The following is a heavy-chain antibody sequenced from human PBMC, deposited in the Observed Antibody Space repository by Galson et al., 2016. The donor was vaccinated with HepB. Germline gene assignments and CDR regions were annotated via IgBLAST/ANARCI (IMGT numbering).Heavy chain of an antibody. CDR1: GFNFNIFA. CDR2: IWYDGYYK. CDR3: ARTAKLSSSGHYLDY. V-gene: IGHV3-33*01. Sequence: SLRLSCAASGFNFNIFAMHWVRQAPGKGLEWVAVIWYDGYYKYYGDSVKGRFTISRDNSENTLYLQMDSLTTEDTAVYYCARTAKLSSSGHYLDYWGQGTLVTVSP. J-gene: IGHJ4*02. D-gene: IGHD1-1*01.